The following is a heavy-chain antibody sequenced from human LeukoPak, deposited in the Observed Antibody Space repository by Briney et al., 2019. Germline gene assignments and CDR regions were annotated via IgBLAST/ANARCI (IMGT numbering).Heavy chain of an antibody. V-gene: IGHV3-21*01. J-gene: IGHJ4*02. CDR1: GFSFSSYG. CDR3: ATETIGRHYDY. D-gene: IGHD1-14*01. Sequence: GWSLRLSCAASGFSFSSYGINWLRQAPGKGLDWVSYIASTGTHKYYADAVNGRFTISRDNAKNSLYLQMDSLRAEDTAVYYCATETIGRHYDYWGQGTLLTVSS. CDR2: IASTGTHK.